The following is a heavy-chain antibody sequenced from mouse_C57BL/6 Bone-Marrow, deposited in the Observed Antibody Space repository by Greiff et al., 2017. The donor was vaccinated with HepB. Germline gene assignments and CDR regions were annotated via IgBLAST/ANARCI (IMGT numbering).Heavy chain of an antibody. J-gene: IGHJ2*01. CDR3: ASYYGSSRFDY. D-gene: IGHD1-1*01. V-gene: IGHV1-82*01. CDR2: IYPGDGDT. CDR1: GYAFSSSW. Sequence: QVQLQQSGPELVKPGASVKISCKASGYAFSSSWMNWVKQRPGKGLEWIGRIYPGDGDTNYNGKFKGKATLTADKSSSTAYMQLSSLTSEDSAVYFCASYYGSSRFDYWGQGTTLTVSS.